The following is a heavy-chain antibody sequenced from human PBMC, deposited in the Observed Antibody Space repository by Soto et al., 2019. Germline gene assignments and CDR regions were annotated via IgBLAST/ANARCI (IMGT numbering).Heavy chain of an antibody. Sequence: KTSETLSLPCVVSGAAITTYYWRWIRQAPGKGLEWIGDVYRTGSTDYNSYLRSRVTISVDTSKNQFSLNMNSVTAADTAVYYCARRLFGSGCTLDSWGQGALVTVSS. CDR2: VYRTGST. CDR1: GAAITTYY. D-gene: IGHD6-19*01. J-gene: IGHJ4*02. V-gene: IGHV4-59*13. CDR3: ARRLFGSGCTLDS.